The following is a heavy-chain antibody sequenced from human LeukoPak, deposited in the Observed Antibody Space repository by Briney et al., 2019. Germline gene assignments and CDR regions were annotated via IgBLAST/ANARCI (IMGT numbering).Heavy chain of an antibody. J-gene: IGHJ5*02. V-gene: IGHV4-34*01. CDR2: INHSGST. CDR1: DGSFSGYY. Sequence: SETLSLTCAVYDGSFSGYYWSWIRQPPGKGLEWFGEINHSGSTNYNPSLKSRVTISVDTSKNQFSLKVSSVTAADTAVYYCARFGLQLVDNWFDPWGQGTLVTVSS. D-gene: IGHD6-13*01. CDR3: ARFGLQLVDNWFDP.